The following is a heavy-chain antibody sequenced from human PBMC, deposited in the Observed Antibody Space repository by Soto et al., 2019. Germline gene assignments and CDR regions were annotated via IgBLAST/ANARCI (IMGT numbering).Heavy chain of an antibody. D-gene: IGHD4-17*01. CDR2: IIGSGGST. Sequence: EVQLLESGGGLVQLGGSLRLSCAASGFTFSSNAISWVRQAPGRGLEWVSAIIGSGGSTYYADSVKGRFTISRDNSKNTLYLQMNSLRAEDTAVYYCARFNDYGDQIAFDYWGQGTLVTVSS. V-gene: IGHV3-23*01. CDR3: ARFNDYGDQIAFDY. CDR1: GFTFSSNA. J-gene: IGHJ4*02.